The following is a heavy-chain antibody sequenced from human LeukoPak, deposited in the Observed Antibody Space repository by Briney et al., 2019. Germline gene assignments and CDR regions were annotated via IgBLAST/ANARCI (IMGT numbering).Heavy chain of an antibody. Sequence: TSETLSLTCTVSGVSFSSYYWSWIRQPPGKGLEWIGYIYYSGDTYYNPSLRSRVSISVDTSKNQFSLKLSSVTAADTAVYYCARSVMVYAAIQEYYFDYWGQGTLVTVSS. D-gene: IGHD2-8*01. CDR1: GVSFSSYY. CDR2: IYYSGDT. CDR3: ARSVMVYAAIQEYYFDY. V-gene: IGHV4-59*08. J-gene: IGHJ4*02.